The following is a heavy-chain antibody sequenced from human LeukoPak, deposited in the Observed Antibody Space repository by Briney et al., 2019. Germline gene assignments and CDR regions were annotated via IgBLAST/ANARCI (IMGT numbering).Heavy chain of an antibody. V-gene: IGHV4-59*01. CDR3: ARANYFDPPGAFDI. J-gene: IGHJ3*02. CDR2: IYYSGST. D-gene: IGHD3-9*01. CDR1: GGSISSYY. Sequence: SETLSLTCTVSGGSISSYYWSWIRQPPGKGLEWIGYIYYSGSTNYNPSLKSRVTISVDTSKNQFSLKLSSVTAADTAVYYCARANYFDPPGAFDIWGQGTMVTVSS.